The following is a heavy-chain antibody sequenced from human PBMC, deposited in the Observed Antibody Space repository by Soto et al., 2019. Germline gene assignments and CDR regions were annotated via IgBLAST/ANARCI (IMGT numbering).Heavy chain of an antibody. Sequence: SETLSLTCTVSGGPISSYCWSWIRQPPGKGLEWIGYIYYSGSTNYNPSLKSRVTISVDTSKNQFSLKLSSVTAADAAVYYCARIMTTRPYYYYYMDVWGKGTTVTVSS. V-gene: IGHV4-59*01. CDR2: IYYSGST. D-gene: IGHD3-16*01. CDR1: GGPISSYC. J-gene: IGHJ6*03. CDR3: ARIMTTRPYYYYYMDV.